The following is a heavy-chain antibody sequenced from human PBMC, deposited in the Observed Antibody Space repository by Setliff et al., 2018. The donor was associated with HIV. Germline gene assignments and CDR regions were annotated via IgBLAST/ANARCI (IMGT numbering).Heavy chain of an antibody. CDR2: INHSGST. D-gene: IGHD6-13*01. CDR3: ARAPTGYSSIWYRNGLTYYNYMDV. CDR1: GGSFSGYY. J-gene: IGHJ6*03. V-gene: IGHV4-34*01. Sequence: SETLSLTCAVYGGSFSGYYWSWIRQPPGKGLEWIGEINHSGSTNYNPSLKSRVTISVDTSKNQFSLKLSSVTAADTAVYYCARAPTGYSSIWYRNGLTYYNYMDVWGKGTKVTVSS.